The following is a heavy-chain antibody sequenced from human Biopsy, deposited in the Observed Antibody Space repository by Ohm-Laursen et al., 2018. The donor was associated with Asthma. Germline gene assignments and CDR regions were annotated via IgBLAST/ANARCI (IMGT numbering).Heavy chain of an antibody. CDR1: GFTFSSYG. CDR3: ARGLDYSGRSGFDY. V-gene: IGHV3-33*05. CDR2: MSYDGSIK. D-gene: IGHD3-10*01. J-gene: IGHJ4*02. Sequence: SLRLSCSASGFTFSSYGMDWVRQAPGKGLEWVALMSYDGSIKDYADSVKCRFTISRDNSMNTLYLHMNSLRVEDTAVYYCARGLDYSGRSGFDYWGQGTLVTVSS.